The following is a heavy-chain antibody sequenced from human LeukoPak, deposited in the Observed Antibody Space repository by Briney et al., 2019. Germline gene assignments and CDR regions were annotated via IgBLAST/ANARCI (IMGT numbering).Heavy chain of an antibody. J-gene: IGHJ4*02. CDR2: ISSSSSIR. D-gene: IGHD1-26*01. CDR1: GFTFSSYW. CDR3: ATESGTYAGTCFDD. Sequence: PGGSLRLSRAASGFTFSSYWMCWVRQAPGKGLEWVSYISSSSSIRYYADSVKGRFTISRDNAKNSLYLQMNSLRAEDTAVYYCATESGTYAGTCFDDWGQGTLVTVSS. V-gene: IGHV3-48*01.